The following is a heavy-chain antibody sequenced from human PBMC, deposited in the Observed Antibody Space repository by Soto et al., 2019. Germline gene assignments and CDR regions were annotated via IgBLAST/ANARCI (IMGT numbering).Heavy chain of an antibody. CDR2: IYYSGST. D-gene: IGHD3-3*01. V-gene: IGHV4-30-4*01. CDR3: ARAPRQFLEWLLYLDY. CDR1: GGSISSGDYY. Sequence: QVQLQESGPGLVKPSQTLSLTCTVSGGSISSGDYYWSWIRQPPGKGLEWIGYIYYSGSTYYNPSLKSRVTISVDTSKNQFSLKLSSVTAADTAVYYCARAPRQFLEWLLYLDYWGQGTLVTVSS. J-gene: IGHJ4*02.